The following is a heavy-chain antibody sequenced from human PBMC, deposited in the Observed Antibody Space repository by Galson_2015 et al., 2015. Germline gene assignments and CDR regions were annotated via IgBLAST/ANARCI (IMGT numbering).Heavy chain of an antibody. CDR2: IWYDGSNK. Sequence: SLRLSCAASGFTLSSYGMHWVRQAPGKGLEWVALIWYDGSNKYYADSVKGRFTISRDNSKNTLYLQMNSLRAEDTAVYYCARDAPYSSGWYENFDYWGQGTLVTVSS. CDR1: GFTLSSYG. V-gene: IGHV3-33*08. J-gene: IGHJ4*02. CDR3: ARDAPYSSGWYENFDY. D-gene: IGHD6-19*01.